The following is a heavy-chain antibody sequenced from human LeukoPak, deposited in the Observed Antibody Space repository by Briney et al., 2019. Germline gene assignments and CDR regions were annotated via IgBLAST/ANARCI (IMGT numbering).Heavy chain of an antibody. D-gene: IGHD3-10*01. CDR3: ARILYAMVRPLGYYYYYYMDV. J-gene: IGHJ6*03. V-gene: IGHV4-34*01. CDR2: INHSGST. Sequence: SETLSLTCAVYGGSFSGYYWSWIRQPPGKGLGWIGEINHSGSTNYNPSLKSRVTISVDTSKNQFSLKLSSVTAADTAVYYCARILYAMVRPLGYYYYYYMDVWGKGTTVPVSS. CDR1: GGSFSGYY.